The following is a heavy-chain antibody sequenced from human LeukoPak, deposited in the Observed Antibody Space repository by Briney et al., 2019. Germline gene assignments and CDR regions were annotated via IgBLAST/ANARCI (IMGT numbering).Heavy chain of an antibody. D-gene: IGHD6-13*01. Sequence: SETLSLTCSVSVGSISSYYWSWIRQPPGKGLEWIGYIYYSGSTNYNPSLKSRVTISVDTSKNQFSLKLSSVTAADSAVYYCARAIAGGYFDHWGQGTLVTVSS. CDR1: VGSISSYY. CDR2: IYYSGST. J-gene: IGHJ4*02. CDR3: ARAIAGGYFDH. V-gene: IGHV4-59*01.